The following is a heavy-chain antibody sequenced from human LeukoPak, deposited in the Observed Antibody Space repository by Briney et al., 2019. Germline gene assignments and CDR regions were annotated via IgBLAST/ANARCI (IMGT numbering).Heavy chain of an antibody. CDR1: GYTFTSYY. Sequence: GASVKVSCKASGYTFTSYYMHWVRQAPGQGLEWMGIINPSGGSTSYAQKFQGRVTMTRDTSTSTVYMELSSLRSEDTAVYYCARFLGPAAMGYYYYYGMDVWGQGTTVTVSS. CDR3: ARFLGPAAMGYYYYYGMDV. J-gene: IGHJ6*02. CDR2: INPSGGST. V-gene: IGHV1-46*01. D-gene: IGHD2-2*01.